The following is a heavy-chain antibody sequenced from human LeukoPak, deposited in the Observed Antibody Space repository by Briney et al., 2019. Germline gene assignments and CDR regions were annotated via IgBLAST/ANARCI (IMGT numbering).Heavy chain of an antibody. D-gene: IGHD3-22*01. V-gene: IGHV3-30*02. CDR1: GFTFNSYG. CDR2: IWYDGSNK. J-gene: IGHJ3*02. Sequence: PGGSLRLSCAASGFTFNSYGMHWVRQAPGKGLEWVAIIWYDGSNKYYADSVKGRFTISRDNSKNTLYLQMNSLRAEDTAVYYCARDPLVVVIAYAFDIWGQGTMVTVSS. CDR3: ARDPLVVVIAYAFDI.